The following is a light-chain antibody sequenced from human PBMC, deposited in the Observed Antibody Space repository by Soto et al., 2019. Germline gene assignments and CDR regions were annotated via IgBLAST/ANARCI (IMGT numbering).Light chain of an antibody. CDR1: QSVSSY. Sequence: EIVLTQSPATLSLSPGERATLSCRASQSVSSYLAWYQQKPGKAPRLLIYDASNRATGIPPRFSGSGSGTAFTNTTSSLEPDDFVVYYCQQRSNWPPSTFGQGTKVEIK. J-gene: IGKJ1*01. CDR2: DAS. V-gene: IGKV3-11*01. CDR3: QQRSNWPPST.